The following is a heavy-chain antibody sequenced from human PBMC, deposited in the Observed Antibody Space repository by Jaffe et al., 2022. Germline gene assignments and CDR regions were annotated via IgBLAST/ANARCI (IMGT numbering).Heavy chain of an antibody. V-gene: IGHV3-74*01. CDR2: INSDGSST. Sequence: EVQLVESGGGLVQPGGSLRLSCAASGFTFSSYWMHWVRQAPGKGLVWVSRINSDGSSTSYADSVKGRFTISRDNAKNTLYLQMNSLRAEDTAVYYCAREPDMWFGELSAYYYYYYMDVWGKGTTVTVSS. CDR1: GFTFSSYW. J-gene: IGHJ6*03. D-gene: IGHD3-10*01. CDR3: AREPDMWFGELSAYYYYYYMDV.